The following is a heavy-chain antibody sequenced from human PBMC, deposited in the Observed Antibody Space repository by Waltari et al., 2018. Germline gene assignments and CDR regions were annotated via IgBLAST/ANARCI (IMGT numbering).Heavy chain of an antibody. CDR2: INHSGST. D-gene: IGHD6-6*01. J-gene: IGHJ3*02. Sequence: QVQLQQWGAGLLKPSETLSLTCAVYGGSFSGYYWSWIRQPQGKGLEWIGEINHSGSTNYNPSLKSRVTISVDTSKNQFSLKLSSVTAADTAVYYCARATRRRSIAASPGAFDIWGQGTMVTVSS. CDR1: GGSFSGYY. CDR3: ARATRRRSIAASPGAFDI. V-gene: IGHV4-34*01.